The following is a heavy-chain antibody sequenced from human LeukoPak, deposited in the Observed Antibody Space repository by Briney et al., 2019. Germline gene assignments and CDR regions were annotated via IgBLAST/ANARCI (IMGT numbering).Heavy chain of an antibody. CDR1: GYTFTYYY. CDR2: INPNSGGA. V-gene: IGHV1-2*02. D-gene: IGHD5-12*01. J-gene: IGHJ4*02. CDR3: ARSPSGYDAFFNY. Sequence: ASVKVSCKASGYTFTYYYMHWVRQAPGQGLEWMGWINPNSGGANYAQKFQGRVTMTSDTSISTAYMELSRLRSDDTAVYYCARSPSGYDAFFNYWGQGTLVTVSS.